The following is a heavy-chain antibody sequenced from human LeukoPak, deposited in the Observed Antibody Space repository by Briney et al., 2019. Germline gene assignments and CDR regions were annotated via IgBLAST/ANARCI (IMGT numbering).Heavy chain of an antibody. CDR2: ISYDGSNK. Sequence: GGSLRLSCAASGFIFSSYAMHWVRQAPGKWLEWVAVISYDGSNKFYGDSVKGRFTISRENSKNTLYLKMKSLRAVGTVMSYYAKLGYCSSWYDCQIDYFDYWGQGTMVTVSS. D-gene: IGHD6-13*01. CDR3: AKLGYCSSWYDCQIDYFDY. CDR1: GFIFSSYA. V-gene: IGHV3-30*18. J-gene: IGHJ3*01.